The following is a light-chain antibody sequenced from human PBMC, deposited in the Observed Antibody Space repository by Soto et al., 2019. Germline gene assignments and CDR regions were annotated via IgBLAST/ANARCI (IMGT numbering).Light chain of an antibody. CDR2: DAS. CDR3: QRRSNWPPLT. Sequence: EIVLTQSPATLSLSPGERATLSCRASQSVSTYLAWYQQKPGQAPSLLIYDASNRATGIPARFSGSGSGTDFTLTISSLEPEDFAVYYCQRRSNWPPLTFGGGNKVEIK. CDR1: QSVSTY. V-gene: IGKV3-11*01. J-gene: IGKJ4*01.